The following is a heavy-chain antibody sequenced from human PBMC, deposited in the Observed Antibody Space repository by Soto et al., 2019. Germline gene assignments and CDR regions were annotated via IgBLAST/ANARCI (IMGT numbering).Heavy chain of an antibody. CDR1: VFTFSSYA. V-gene: IGHV3-23*01. Sequence: RGALLLSCAASVFTFSSYAMSWVRQAPGKGLDWVSAISGSGGSTYYADSVKGRFTISRDNSKNTLYLQMNSLRAEDTAVYYCAKVWDGYNSYYFDYWGQGTMVTVSS. CDR3: AKVWDGYNSYYFDY. J-gene: IGHJ4*02. CDR2: ISGSGGST. D-gene: IGHD5-12*01.